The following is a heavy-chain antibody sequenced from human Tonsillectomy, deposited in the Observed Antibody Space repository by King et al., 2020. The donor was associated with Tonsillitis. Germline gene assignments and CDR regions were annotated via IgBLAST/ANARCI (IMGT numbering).Heavy chain of an antibody. V-gene: IGHV3-48*02. CDR2: ISSSSTII. J-gene: IGHJ3*01. CDR3: AREKKLLRFGDLIYPDAFDL. Sequence: VQLVESGGGFVQPGGSLRLSCAASGFSFTSYSLNWVRQAPGKGLEWVSYISSSSTIIYYADSVKGRFTISRDDAKNSLYLQMNGLRDEDTAVYFCAREKKLLRFGDLIYPDAFDLWGQGTMVTVSS. D-gene: IGHD3-10*01. CDR1: GFSFTSYS.